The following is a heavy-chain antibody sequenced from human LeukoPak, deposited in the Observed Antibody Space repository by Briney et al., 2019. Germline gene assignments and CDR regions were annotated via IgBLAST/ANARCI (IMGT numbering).Heavy chain of an antibody. Sequence: GESLKISCKGSGYGSTNYWFGWVRQLPGKDLEWMGLIYSGNSDTRYSPSFQGQVTVSADKSISTVYLQWSSLKASDSAIYFCARAIPGTYYFDYWGQGTLVAVSS. CDR3: ARAIPGTYYFDY. V-gene: IGHV5-51*01. D-gene: IGHD3-10*01. J-gene: IGHJ4*02. CDR1: GYGSTNYW. CDR2: IYSGNSDT.